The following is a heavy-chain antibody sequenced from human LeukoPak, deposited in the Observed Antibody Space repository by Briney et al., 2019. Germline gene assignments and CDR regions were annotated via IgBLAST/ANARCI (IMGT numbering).Heavy chain of an antibody. CDR2: IYYSGST. V-gene: IGHV4-59*01. CDR3: VVTAIGGHSDY. J-gene: IGHJ4*02. D-gene: IGHD2-21*02. CDR1: GGSISSYY. Sequence: SETLSLTCTVPGGSISSYYWSWIRQPPGKGLEWIGYIYYSGSTNYNPSLKSRVTISVDTSKNQFSLKLSSVTAADTAVYYCVVTAIGGHSDYWGQGTLVTVSS.